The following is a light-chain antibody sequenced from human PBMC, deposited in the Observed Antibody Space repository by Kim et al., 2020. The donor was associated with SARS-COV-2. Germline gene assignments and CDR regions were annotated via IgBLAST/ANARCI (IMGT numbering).Light chain of an antibody. Sequence: PASVACRSSQSRLYSDGHNYLSWYVQKPGQAPQVLIYLGSNRASGVPDRFSGSGSGTDFTLKISKVEAEDVGIYYCMQALQLPLTFGQGTKVEIK. CDR1: QSRLYSDGHNY. CDR2: LGS. J-gene: IGKJ1*01. V-gene: IGKV2-28*01. CDR3: MQALQLPLT.